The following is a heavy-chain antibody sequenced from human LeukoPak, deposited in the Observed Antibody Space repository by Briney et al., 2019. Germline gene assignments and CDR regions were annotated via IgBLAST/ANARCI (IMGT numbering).Heavy chain of an antibody. V-gene: IGHV4-39*01. CDR2: IYYSGST. CDR3: ARPDYYYGMDV. CDR1: GGSISSSSYY. J-gene: IGHJ6*02. Sequence: SETLSLTCTVSGGSISSSSYYWGWIRQPPGKGLEWIGSIYYSGSTYCNPSLKSRVTISVDTSKNQFSLKLSSVTAADTAVYYCARPDYYYGMDVWGQGTTVTVSS.